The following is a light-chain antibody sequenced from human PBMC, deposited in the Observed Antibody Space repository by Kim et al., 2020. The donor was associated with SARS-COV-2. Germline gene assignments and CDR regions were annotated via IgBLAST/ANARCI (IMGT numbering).Light chain of an antibody. Sequence: SYELTQPPSVSVSPGQTASITCSADKLGDKYACWYQQKPGQSPVLVIYQDSKRPSGIPERFSGSNSGNTATLTISGTQAMDEADYYCQAWDSSTAGWVFGGGTQLTVL. V-gene: IGLV3-1*01. J-gene: IGLJ3*02. CDR2: QDS. CDR3: QAWDSSTAGWV. CDR1: KLGDKY.